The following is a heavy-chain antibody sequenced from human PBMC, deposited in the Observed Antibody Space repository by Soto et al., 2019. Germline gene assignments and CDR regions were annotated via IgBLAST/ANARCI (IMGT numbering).Heavy chain of an antibody. CDR2: ISASASST. D-gene: IGHD2-21*01. CDR1: GFTFSSYA. V-gene: IGHV3-23*01. J-gene: IGHJ1*01. Sequence: EVQLLESGGGLVQPGGSLRLSCAASGFTFSSYAMSWVRQAPAKGLEWVSAISASASSTFHADSVKGRFTTSRDNSKNTLYLQMNSLRAEDTAVYYCVVRIGTHYFQHWGQGTLVTVSS. CDR3: VVRIGTHYFQH.